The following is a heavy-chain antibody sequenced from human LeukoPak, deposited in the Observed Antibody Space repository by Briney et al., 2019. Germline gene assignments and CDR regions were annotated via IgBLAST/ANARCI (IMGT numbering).Heavy chain of an antibody. CDR3: ARAGGIAAAGTPDL. CDR2: IYSGGST. CDR1: GFTVGSNY. Sequence: GGSLRLSCAASGFTVGSNYMSWVRQAPGKGLEWVSVIYSGGSTYYADSVKGRFTISRDNSKNTLYLQMNSLRAEDTAVYYCARAGGIAAAGTPDLWGQGTLVTVSS. J-gene: IGHJ5*02. V-gene: IGHV3-66*01. D-gene: IGHD6-13*01.